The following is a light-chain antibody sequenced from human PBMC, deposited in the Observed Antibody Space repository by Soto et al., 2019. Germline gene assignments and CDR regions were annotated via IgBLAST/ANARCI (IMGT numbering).Light chain of an antibody. Sequence: QSVLTQPPSVSGAPGQRVTLSCTGNTSNLGAGYDVHWYQQLPGAAPKLVIFGNRHRPSGVPERFSGSKSGPSASLAITGLQAEDEADYYCQAYDYILTASVFGGGTELPVL. CDR3: QAYDYILTASV. CDR2: GNR. V-gene: IGLV1-40*01. J-gene: IGLJ3*02. CDR1: TSNLGAGYD.